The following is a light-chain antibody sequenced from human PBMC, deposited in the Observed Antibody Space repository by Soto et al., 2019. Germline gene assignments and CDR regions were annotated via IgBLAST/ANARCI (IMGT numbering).Light chain of an antibody. J-gene: IGLJ2*01. CDR1: SSDVGGYNY. V-gene: IGLV2-8*01. Sequence: QSALTQPPSASGSPGQSGTISCTGTSSDVGGYNYVSWYQQHPGKAPKIIIYEVSKRPSGVPDRFSASKSGNTASLTVSGLQVEDEADYYCSSDAGSNNLVFGGGTKLTVL. CDR2: EVS. CDR3: SSDAGSNNLV.